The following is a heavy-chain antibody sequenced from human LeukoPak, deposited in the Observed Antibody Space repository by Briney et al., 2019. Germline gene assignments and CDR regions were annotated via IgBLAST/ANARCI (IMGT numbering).Heavy chain of an antibody. Sequence: PGRSLRLSCAASGFTFDDYAMYWVRQAPGKGLEWVSGISWNSGSIGYADSVKGRFTISRDNAKNSLYLQMNSLRAEDTALYYCAKEESRDGYNYYFDYWGQGTLVTVSS. CDR2: ISWNSGSI. V-gene: IGHV3-9*01. CDR1: GFTFDDYA. CDR3: AKEESRDGYNYYFDY. D-gene: IGHD5-24*01. J-gene: IGHJ4*02.